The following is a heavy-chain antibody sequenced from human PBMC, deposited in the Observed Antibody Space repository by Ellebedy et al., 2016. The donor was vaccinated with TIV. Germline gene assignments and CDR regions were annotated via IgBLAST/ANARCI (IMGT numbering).Heavy chain of an antibody. CDR2: ISGSGDGT. Sequence: GESLKISCAASGFSFSNYAMSLVRQAPGKGLEWVSGISGSGDGTYYADSVKGRFTISRANSKNTVFLQMNNLRVEDTAIYYCAKEVGVHGTPYFDFWGQGTLVTVSS. CDR1: GFSFSNYA. V-gene: IGHV3-23*01. D-gene: IGHD6-19*01. CDR3: AKEVGVHGTPYFDF. J-gene: IGHJ4*02.